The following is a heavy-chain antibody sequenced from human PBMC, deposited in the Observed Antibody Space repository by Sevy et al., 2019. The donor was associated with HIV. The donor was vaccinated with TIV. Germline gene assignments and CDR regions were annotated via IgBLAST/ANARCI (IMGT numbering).Heavy chain of an antibody. V-gene: IGHV3-33*06. CDR2: IWYDGSYK. D-gene: IGHD3-3*01. CDR1: GFTFSNYG. CDR3: AKTFAIFGVLMSPDFDP. Sequence: GGSLRLSCAASGFTFSNYGMHWVRQAPGKGLEWVAVIWYDGSYKYYADSVKGRFTISRDNTTSTLYLQMNSLRAEDTAVYYCAKTFAIFGVLMSPDFDPWGQGTLVTVSS. J-gene: IGHJ5*02.